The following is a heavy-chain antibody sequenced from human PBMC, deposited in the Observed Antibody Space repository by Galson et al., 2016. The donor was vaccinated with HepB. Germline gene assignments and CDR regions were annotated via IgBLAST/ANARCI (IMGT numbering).Heavy chain of an antibody. CDR1: GDSISSHDW. V-gene: IGHV4-4*02. D-gene: IGHD3-22*01. CDR3: TRNGFYCLDY. CDR2: IYHSGST. Sequence: SETLSLTCAVSGDSISSHDWWSWVRQPPGKGLEWIGEIYHSGSTNYNPSLKSRVTISVDKSKNQFSLRLSSVTAADTAVDYCTRNGFYCLDYWGQGTLVTVSS. J-gene: IGHJ4*02.